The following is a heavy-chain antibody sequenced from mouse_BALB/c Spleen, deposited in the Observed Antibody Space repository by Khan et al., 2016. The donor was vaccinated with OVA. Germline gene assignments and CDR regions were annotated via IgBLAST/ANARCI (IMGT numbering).Heavy chain of an antibody. CDR1: GYTFTNYG. D-gene: IGHD3-3*01. CDR3: ARRASYWYFDV. Sequence: QIQLVQSGPELKKPGETVKISCKASGYTFTNYGMNWVKQAPGKGLKWMGWINTYTGEPTSTDDFTGRFSFSLETSASTAYLQINNLKNEDMATDCCARRASYWYFDVWGAGTTVTVSS. CDR2: INTYTGEP. J-gene: IGHJ1*01. V-gene: IGHV9-1*02.